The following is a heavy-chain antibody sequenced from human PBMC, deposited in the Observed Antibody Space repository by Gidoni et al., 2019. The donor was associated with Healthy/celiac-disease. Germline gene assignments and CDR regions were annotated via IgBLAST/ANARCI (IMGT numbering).Heavy chain of an antibody. D-gene: IGHD3-10*01. CDR3: VKTSRGSSGPVAAYYYGMDV. V-gene: IGHV3-48*04. Sequence: IYYADSVKGRFTISRDNARNSLYLQMNSLRAEDTAVYYCVKTSRGSSGPVAAYYYGMDVWGQGTTVTVSS. CDR2: I. J-gene: IGHJ6*02.